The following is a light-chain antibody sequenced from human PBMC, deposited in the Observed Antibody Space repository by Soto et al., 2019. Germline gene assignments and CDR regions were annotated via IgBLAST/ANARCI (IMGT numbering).Light chain of an antibody. V-gene: IGKV3-20*01. CDR1: QRVTNTN. CDR2: YAS. CDR3: QQYGSSYT. J-gene: IGKJ2*01. Sequence: EIGWTQSPDTLSLSPGERASLSCRASQRVTNTNSAWYQQKLDQPPRLLIYYASNRATGIPAMFSGSGSGTDRTLTISRLEPEDFEVYYWQQYGSSYTFGQGTKLEIK.